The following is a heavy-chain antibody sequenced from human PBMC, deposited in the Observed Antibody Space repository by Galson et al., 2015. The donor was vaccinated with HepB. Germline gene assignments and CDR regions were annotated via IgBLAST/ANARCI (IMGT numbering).Heavy chain of an antibody. V-gene: IGHV3-30*18. D-gene: IGHD3-10*01. CDR1: GFTFSNYG. CDR3: AKVGPSYGSGSYLDAFDI. Sequence: SLRLSCAASGFTFSNYGMHWVRQAPGKGLEWVAVIAYDGGNKYYADSVKGRFTISRDNSKNTLYLQMNSLRAEDTAVYYYAKVGPSYGSGSYLDAFDIWGQGTMVTVSS. CDR2: IAYDGGNK. J-gene: IGHJ3*02.